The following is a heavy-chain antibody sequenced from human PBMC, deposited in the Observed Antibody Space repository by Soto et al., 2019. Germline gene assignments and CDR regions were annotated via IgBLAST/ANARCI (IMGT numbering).Heavy chain of an antibody. Sequence: EVQLVASGGDLVKPGGSLRLSCAASESTFANAWISWVRQAPGKGLEWVGRIKSKADGGTTDYAAPVKGRFTISRDESQNTLYLQMNSLKTEDTAVYYCTSLYYGHWGQGTLVTVSS. CDR3: TSLYYGH. CDR1: ESTFANAW. V-gene: IGHV3-15*01. J-gene: IGHJ4*02. D-gene: IGHD4-17*01. CDR2: IKSKADGGTT.